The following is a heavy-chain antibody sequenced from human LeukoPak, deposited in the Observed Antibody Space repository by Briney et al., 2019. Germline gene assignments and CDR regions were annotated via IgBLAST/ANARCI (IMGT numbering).Heavy chain of an antibody. J-gene: IGHJ3*02. CDR1: GYSISSGYY. Sequence: SETLSLTXAVSGYSISSGYYWGWIRQPPGKGLECIGSIYHSGSTYYNPSLKSRVTISVDTSKNQFSLKLSSVTAADTAVYYCARHRSGPNAFDIWGQGTMVTVSS. CDR3: ARHRSGPNAFDI. D-gene: IGHD3-3*01. CDR2: IYHSGST. V-gene: IGHV4-38-2*01.